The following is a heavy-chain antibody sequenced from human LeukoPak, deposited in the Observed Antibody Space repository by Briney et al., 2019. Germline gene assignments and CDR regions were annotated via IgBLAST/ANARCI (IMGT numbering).Heavy chain of an antibody. CDR2: IFHSGTT. CDR1: GYSISSGYY. CDR3: ARHVPQVSGYPDAFDI. V-gene: IGHV4-38-2*02. D-gene: IGHD3-10*02. J-gene: IGHJ3*02. Sequence: KPSETLSLTCTVSGYSISSGYYWGWIRQPPGKGLEWIGTIFHSGTTYYNPSLKSRVTISIDTSKNQFSLKLSSVTAADTAVYYCARHVPQVSGYPDAFDIWGQGTMVTVSS.